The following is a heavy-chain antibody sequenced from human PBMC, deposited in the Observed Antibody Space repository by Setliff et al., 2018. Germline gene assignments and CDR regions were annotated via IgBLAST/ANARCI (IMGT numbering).Heavy chain of an antibody. J-gene: IGHJ3*02. CDR3: SKPLPRVPPYASGSSWTYRNDAFDI. D-gene: IGHD3-10*01. CDR1: GASLNSGTYY. Sequence: PSETLSLTCTVSGASLNSGTYYWGWIRQPPGKGLEWIGRIYYRGDTYYNPSLKGRLTISVDTSKNQFSLKLSSVTAADTAVYYCSKPLPRVPPYASGSSWTYRNDAFDIWGQGTMVTVSS. V-gene: IGHV4-39*01. CDR2: IYYRGDT.